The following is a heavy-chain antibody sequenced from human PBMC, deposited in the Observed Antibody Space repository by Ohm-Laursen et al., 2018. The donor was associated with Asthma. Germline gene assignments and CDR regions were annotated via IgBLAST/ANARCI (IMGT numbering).Heavy chain of an antibody. J-gene: IGHJ1*01. D-gene: IGHD1-26*01. V-gene: IGHV3-74*01. CDR3: ARIGPEWELPGREYSLIH. Sequence: SLRLSCAASGFTFSSYWMHWLRQDPGKGLVWVSRIKSDGSSISYADSVKGRFTISRDNAKNSVYLQMNSLRVDDTALYYCARIGPEWELPGREYSLIHWGQGTLVTVSS. CDR1: GFTFSSYW. CDR2: IKSDGSSI.